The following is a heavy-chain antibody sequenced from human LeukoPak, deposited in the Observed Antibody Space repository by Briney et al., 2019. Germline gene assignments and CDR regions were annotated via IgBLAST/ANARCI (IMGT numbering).Heavy chain of an antibody. CDR1: GGSIRSSSYY. D-gene: IGHD3-9*01. V-gene: IGHV4-39*07. Sequence: ASETLSLTCTVFGGSIRSSSYYWGWIRQPAGKGLEWIGIIYYSGSTYYNPSLKSRVTISVDTSKNQFSLKLSSVTAADTAVYYCARRGLGNDILTGYYLFDYWGQGTLVTVSS. CDR3: ARRGLGNDILTGYYLFDY. J-gene: IGHJ4*02. CDR2: IYYSGST.